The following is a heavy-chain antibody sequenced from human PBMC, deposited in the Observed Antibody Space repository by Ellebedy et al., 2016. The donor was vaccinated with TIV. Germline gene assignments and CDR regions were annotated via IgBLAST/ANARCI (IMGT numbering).Heavy chain of an antibody. D-gene: IGHD4-17*01. V-gene: IGHV3-7*01. CDR2: IYQDGSKR. CDR3: ARRGSYGDYAVQINSWFDP. CDR1: GFSFRSYW. J-gene: IGHJ5*02. Sequence: GGSLRLSCAASGFSFRSYWMSWVRQAPGKGLEWVANIYQDGSKRFYVDSVKGRFTISRDNVNNLLFLQMNSLRAEDTAMYYCARRGSYGDYAVQINSWFDPWGQGTLVIVSS.